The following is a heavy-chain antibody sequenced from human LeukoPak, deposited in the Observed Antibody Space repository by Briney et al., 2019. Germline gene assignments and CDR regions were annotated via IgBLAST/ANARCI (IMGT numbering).Heavy chain of an antibody. CDR1: GGSMSTSGYY. Sequence: SETLSLTCNVSGGSMSTSGYYWGRIRQPPGKGLEWVATIHFGGPSYYNASLKSRLTISVDTSKKYFSLRLTSVTAADTAVYYSATSYDRHGYYYDFWGRGLRVAVSS. D-gene: IGHD3-22*01. J-gene: IGHJ4*02. CDR3: ATSYDRHGYYYDF. V-gene: IGHV4-39*02. CDR2: IHFGGPS.